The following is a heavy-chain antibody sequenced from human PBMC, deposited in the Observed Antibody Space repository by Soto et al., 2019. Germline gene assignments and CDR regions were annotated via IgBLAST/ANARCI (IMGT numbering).Heavy chain of an antibody. CDR1: GFIVRSNY. Sequence: GGSLRLSCAVSGFIVRSNYMRWVRQAPGKGLEWVASISSSGDSIYYADSVKGRFTISRDTAKDSLFLQLNSLRAEDTALYYCARDRSGIYFDYWGQGTMVTVSS. D-gene: IGHD3-3*01. J-gene: IGHJ4*02. CDR2: ISSSGDSI. CDR3: ARDRSGIYFDY. V-gene: IGHV3-11*01.